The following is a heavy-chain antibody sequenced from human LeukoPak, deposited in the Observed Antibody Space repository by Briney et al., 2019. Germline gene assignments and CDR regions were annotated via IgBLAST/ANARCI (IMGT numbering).Heavy chain of an antibody. D-gene: IGHD4-17*01. Sequence: GGSLRLSCAASKFTFSNAWMNWVRQAPGKGLEWVGRIKSKADGGTTDYAAPVKGRLTISRDDSKNTLYLQMSSLKTEDTAVYYCTTENNGAVDYWGQGTLVTVSS. CDR2: IKSKADGGTT. CDR3: TTENNGAVDY. CDR1: KFTFSNAW. V-gene: IGHV3-15*01. J-gene: IGHJ4*02.